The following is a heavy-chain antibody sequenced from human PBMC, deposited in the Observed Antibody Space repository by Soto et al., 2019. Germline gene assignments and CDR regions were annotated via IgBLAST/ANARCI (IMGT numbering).Heavy chain of an antibody. CDR1: GFTVSSNY. CDR2: IYSGGST. V-gene: IGHV3-53*04. D-gene: IGHD3-3*01. J-gene: IGHJ6*03. Sequence: LRLSCAASGFTVSSNYMSWVRQAPGKGLEWASVIYSGGSTYYADSVKGRFTISRHNSKNTLYLQMNSLRAEDTAVYYCARVLSVFGVVTNGYYYYMDVWGKGTTVTVSS. CDR3: ARVLSVFGVVTNGYYYYMDV.